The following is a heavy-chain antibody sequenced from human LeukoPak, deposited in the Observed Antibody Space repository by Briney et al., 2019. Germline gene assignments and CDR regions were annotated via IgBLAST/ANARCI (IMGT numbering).Heavy chain of an antibody. J-gene: IGHJ6*03. Sequence: SETLSLTCAVYGGSFSGYYWSWIRQPPGKGLEWIGEINHSGSTNYNPSLKSRVTISVDTSKNQFSLKLSSVTAADTAVYYCARQLTHYYYYYMDVWGKGTTVTVSS. CDR2: INHSGST. D-gene: IGHD6-13*01. CDR1: GGSFSGYY. V-gene: IGHV4-34*01. CDR3: ARQLTHYYYYYMDV.